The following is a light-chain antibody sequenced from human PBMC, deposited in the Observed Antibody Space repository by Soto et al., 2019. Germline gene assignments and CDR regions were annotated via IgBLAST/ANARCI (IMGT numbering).Light chain of an antibody. J-gene: IGKJ1*01. CDR2: GAS. CDR3: QQYYSYSWT. Sequence: EIVMTQSPATLSVSPGERATLSCRASQSVSSNLAWYQQKPGQAPSLLIYGASTRATGTPARFSGSGSGTEFTLTISSLQPDDFATYYCQQYYSYSWTFGQGTKVDIK. CDR1: QSVSSN. V-gene: IGKV3-15*01.